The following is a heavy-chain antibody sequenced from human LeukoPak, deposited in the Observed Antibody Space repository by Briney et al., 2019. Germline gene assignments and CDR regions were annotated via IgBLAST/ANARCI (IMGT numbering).Heavy chain of an antibody. CDR2: ISSSSSYI. D-gene: IGHD5-24*01. J-gene: IGHJ4*02. CDR1: GFTFSSYS. V-gene: IGHV3-21*01. CDR3: ARDQGRWLQLHYFDY. Sequence: GGSLRLSCAASGFTFSSYSMNWVRQAPGKGLEWVSSISSSSSYIYYADSVKGGFTISRDNAKNSLYLQMNSLRAEDRAVYYCARDQGRWLQLHYFDYWGQGTLVTVSS.